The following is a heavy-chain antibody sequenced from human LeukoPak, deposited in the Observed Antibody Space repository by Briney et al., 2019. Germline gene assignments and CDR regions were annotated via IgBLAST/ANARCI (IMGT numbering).Heavy chain of an antibody. Sequence: GGSLRLSCAASGFSFRSYWMHWVRQAPGKGLVWVSIIYAGGDTYYADSVRGRFTVSRDDSKNILYLEMNSLRGDDTGIYHCARAWDFVVGAFDIWGQGTVVTVSS. J-gene: IGHJ3*02. CDR3: ARAWDFVVGAFDI. CDR2: IYAGGDT. D-gene: IGHD2-15*01. V-gene: IGHV3-53*01. CDR1: GFSFRSYW.